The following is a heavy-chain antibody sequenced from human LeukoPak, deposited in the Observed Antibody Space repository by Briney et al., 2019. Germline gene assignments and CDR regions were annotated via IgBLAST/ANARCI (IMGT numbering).Heavy chain of an antibody. CDR3: ARASYYDSAGYYRSYYFDF. V-gene: IGHV3-33*01. D-gene: IGHD3-22*01. J-gene: IGHJ4*02. Sequence: GGSLRLSCAASGFTFNTYGMHWVRQAPGKGLEWLAIVWFDGSHQYYADSVKGRFTISRDTSKSTLYLQMDSLRAEDTAVYYCARASYYDSAGYYRSYYFDFWGQGTLVTVSS. CDR1: GFTFNTYG. CDR2: VWFDGSHQ.